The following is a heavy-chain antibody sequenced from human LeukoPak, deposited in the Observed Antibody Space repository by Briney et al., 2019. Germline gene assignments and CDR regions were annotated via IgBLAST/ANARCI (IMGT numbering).Heavy chain of an antibody. V-gene: IGHV3-48*04. CDR2: IGIDSGNT. J-gene: IGHJ4*02. CDR1: GFTFSDYS. CDR3: ARVRGSYSLDF. D-gene: IGHD1-26*01. Sequence: PGGSLRLSCAASGFTFSDYSMNWVRQAPGKGLEWISYIGIDSGNTNYADSVKGRFTISRDNAKNSLYLQMNSLRAEDRAVYYCARVRGSYSLDFWGQGTLVTVSS.